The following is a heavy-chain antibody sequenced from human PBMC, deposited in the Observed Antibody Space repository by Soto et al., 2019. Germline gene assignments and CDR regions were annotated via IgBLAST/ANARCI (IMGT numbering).Heavy chain of an antibody. CDR3: AKDRGMRGTAMVRVYFDY. CDR1: GFTFSSYG. V-gene: IGHV3-30*18. CDR2: ISYDGSNK. D-gene: IGHD5-18*01. Sequence: QVQLVESGGGVVQPGRSLRLSCAASGFTFSSYGMHWVRQAPGKGLEWVAVISYDGSNKYYADSVKGRFTISRENSKNTLYLQMNSLRAEDTAVYYCAKDRGMRGTAMVRVYFDYWGQGTLVTVSS. J-gene: IGHJ4*02.